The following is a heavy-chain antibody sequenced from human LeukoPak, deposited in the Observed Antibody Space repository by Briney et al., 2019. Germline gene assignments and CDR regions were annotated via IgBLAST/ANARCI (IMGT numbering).Heavy chain of an antibody. CDR3: ARDEQWLVPAHYFDY. J-gene: IGHJ4*02. V-gene: IGHV3-30-3*01. D-gene: IGHD6-19*01. CDR2: ISYDGSNK. CDR1: GFTFSSYA. Sequence: GGSLRLSCAASGFTFSSYAMHWVRQAPGKGLEWVAVISYDGSNKYYADSVKGRFTISRDNSKNTLYLQMNSLRAEDTAVYYCARDEQWLVPAHYFDYWGQGTLVTVSS.